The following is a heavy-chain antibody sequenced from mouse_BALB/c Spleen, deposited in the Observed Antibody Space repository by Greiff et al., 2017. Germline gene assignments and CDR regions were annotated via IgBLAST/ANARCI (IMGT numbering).Heavy chain of an antibody. D-gene: IGHD1-2*01. J-gene: IGHJ2*01. CDR2: ISSGGSYT. V-gene: IGHV5-9-3*01. Sequence: EAQVVESGGGLVKPGGSLKLSCAASGFTFSSYAMSWVRQTPEKRLEWVATISSGGSYTYYPDSVKGRFTISRDNAKNTLYLQMSSLRSEDTAMYYCARQDYGYDYWGQGTTLTVSS. CDR1: GFTFSSYA. CDR3: ARQDYGYDY.